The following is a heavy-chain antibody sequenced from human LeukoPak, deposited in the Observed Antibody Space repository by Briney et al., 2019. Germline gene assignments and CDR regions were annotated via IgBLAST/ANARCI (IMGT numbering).Heavy chain of an antibody. CDR1: GYTFTNYG. Sequence: GASVKVSCKASGYTFTNYGISLVRQAPGQGLEWMGWISAYNGNTNYAQKLQVRISMTTDTSTSTAYMELRSLRSDDTAVYYCARGCSGGRCYSVDAFDIWGQGTVVTVSS. J-gene: IGHJ3*02. V-gene: IGHV1-18*01. CDR3: ARGCSGGRCYSVDAFDI. CDR2: ISAYNGNT. D-gene: IGHD2-15*01.